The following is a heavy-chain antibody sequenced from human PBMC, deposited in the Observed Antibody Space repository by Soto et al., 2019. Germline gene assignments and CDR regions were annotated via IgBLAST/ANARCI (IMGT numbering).Heavy chain of an antibody. D-gene: IGHD3-16*01. CDR2: IYYSGST. Sequence: SETMSLTCTVAGYSISSSRWWGWIRQPPGKGLEWIGYIYYSGSTYYNPSLKSRVTMSVDTSKNQFSLKLSSVTAVDTAVYYCARTLGGVYGFDYWGQGTLVTVSS. CDR3: ARTLGGVYGFDY. J-gene: IGHJ4*02. CDR1: GYSISSSRW. V-gene: IGHV4-28*01.